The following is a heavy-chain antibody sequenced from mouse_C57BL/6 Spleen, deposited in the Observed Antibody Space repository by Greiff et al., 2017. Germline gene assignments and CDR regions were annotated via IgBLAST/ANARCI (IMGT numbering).Heavy chain of an antibody. V-gene: IGHV1-82*01. Sequence: VKLQESGPELVKPGASVKISCKASGYAFSSSWMNWVKQRPGKGLEWIGRIYPGDGDTNYNGKFKGKATLTADKSSSTAYMQLSSLTSEDSAVYFCARSPITTVVATDFDVWGTGTTVTVSS. CDR2: IYPGDGDT. CDR3: ARSPITTVVATDFDV. J-gene: IGHJ1*03. D-gene: IGHD1-1*01. CDR1: GYAFSSSW.